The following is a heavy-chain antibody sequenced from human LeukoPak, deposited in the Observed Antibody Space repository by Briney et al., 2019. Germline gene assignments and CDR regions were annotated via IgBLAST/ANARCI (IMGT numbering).Heavy chain of an antibody. D-gene: IGHD1-26*01. J-gene: IGHJ4*02. CDR1: GFTFDDYA. V-gene: IGHV3-9*01. CDR2: ISWNSGSI. CDR3: ARGLAYSGSYLGDY. Sequence: GGSLRLSCAASGFTFDDYAMHWVRQAPGKGLEWVSGISWNSGSIGYADSVKGRFTISRDNAKNSLYLQMNSLRAEDTALYYCARGLAYSGSYLGDYWGQGTLVTVSS.